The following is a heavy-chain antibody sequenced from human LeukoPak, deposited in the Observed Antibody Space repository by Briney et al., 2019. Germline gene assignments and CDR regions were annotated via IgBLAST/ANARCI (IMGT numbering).Heavy chain of an antibody. CDR1: GFTFRSHS. Sequence: PGGSLRLSCAASGFTFRSHSMNWIRQPPGKGLEWVGTIYYSGSTYYNPSLRSRVTISADTSKNQFSLKLSSVTAADTAVYYCARWYSSSFDYWGQGTLVTVSS. J-gene: IGHJ4*02. CDR3: ARWYSSSFDY. CDR2: IYYSGST. V-gene: IGHV4-39*01. D-gene: IGHD6-6*01.